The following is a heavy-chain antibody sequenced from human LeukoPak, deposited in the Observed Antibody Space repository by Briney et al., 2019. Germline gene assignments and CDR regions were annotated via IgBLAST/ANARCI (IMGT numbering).Heavy chain of an antibody. V-gene: IGHV4-31*03. CDR2: IYYSGST. CDR3: AAEGIAVAGTLGY. D-gene: IGHD6-19*01. Sequence: PSQTLSLTCTVSGGSISSGGYYWSWIRQHPGKGLEWIGYIYYSGSTNYNPSLKCRVTISVDTSKNQFSLKLSSVTAADTAVYYCAAEGIAVAGTLGYWGQGTLVTVSS. CDR1: GGSISSGGYY. J-gene: IGHJ4*02.